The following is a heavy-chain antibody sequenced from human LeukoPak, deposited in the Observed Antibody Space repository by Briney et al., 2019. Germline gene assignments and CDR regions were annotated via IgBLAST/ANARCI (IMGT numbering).Heavy chain of an antibody. J-gene: IGHJ4*02. D-gene: IGHD3-22*01. V-gene: IGHV4-34*01. CDR2: INHSGST. Sequence: ETLTLTCAVYGGSFSGYYWSWIRQPPGKGLEWIGEINHSGSTNYNPSLKSRVTISVDTSKNQFSLKLSSVTAADTAVYYCARGYYDSSGYYYYFDYWGQGTLVTVSS. CDR1: GGSFSGYY. CDR3: ARGYYDSSGYYYYFDY.